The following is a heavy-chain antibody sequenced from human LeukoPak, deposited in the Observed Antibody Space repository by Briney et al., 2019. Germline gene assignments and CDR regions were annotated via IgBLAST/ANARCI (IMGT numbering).Heavy chain of an antibody. D-gene: IGHD3-10*01. Sequence: GASVKVSCKASGYTFTGYYMHWVRQAPGQGLEWMGWMNPNSGDTGYAQKFQGRVTMTRNTSISTAHMELSSLRSEDTAVYYCARGRITMVRGLSYWGQGTLVTVSS. J-gene: IGHJ4*02. CDR3: ARGRITMVRGLSY. CDR2: MNPNSGDT. CDR1: GYTFTGYY. V-gene: IGHV1-8*02.